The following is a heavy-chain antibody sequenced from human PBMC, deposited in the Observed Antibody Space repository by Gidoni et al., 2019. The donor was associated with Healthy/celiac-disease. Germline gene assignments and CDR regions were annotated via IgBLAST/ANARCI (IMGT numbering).Heavy chain of an antibody. Sequence: VQLLESGGGLVQPGGSLRLSCAAPVFTFSSYAMSWVRQAPGKGLEWVSAISGSGGSTYYADSVKGRFTISRDKSKNTLYLQMNSLRAEETDVYYCAKGFQRWFDPWGQGTLVTVSS. J-gene: IGHJ5*02. CDR2: ISGSGGST. V-gene: IGHV3-23*01. CDR3: AKGFQRWFDP. CDR1: VFTFSSYA.